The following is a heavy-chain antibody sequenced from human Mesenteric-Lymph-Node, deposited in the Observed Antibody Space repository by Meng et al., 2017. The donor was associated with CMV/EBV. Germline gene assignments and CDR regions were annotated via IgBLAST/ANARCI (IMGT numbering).Heavy chain of an antibody. CDR1: GFTFSSYW. Sequence: GESLKISCAASGFTFSSYWMSWVRQAPGKGLEWVANIKQDGSEKYYVDSVKGRFTISRDNAKNSLYLQMNSLRAEDTDVYYCARDFTAGVRWQLFDYWGQGTLVTVSS. V-gene: IGHV3-7*01. D-gene: IGHD1-26*01. CDR3: ARDFTAGVRWQLFDY. J-gene: IGHJ4*02. CDR2: IKQDGSEK.